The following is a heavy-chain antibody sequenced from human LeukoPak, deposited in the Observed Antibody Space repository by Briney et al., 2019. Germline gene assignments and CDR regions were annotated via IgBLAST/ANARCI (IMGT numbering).Heavy chain of an antibody. Sequence: AGGSLRLSCAASGFTFSSYSMTWVRQAPGKGLEWVSSISSRSSSYIYYADSVKGRFTISRDNAKNSLYLQMNSLRAEDTAVYYCARDQQQLGRGYYYYYYMDVWGKGTTVTVSS. CDR1: GFTFSSYS. CDR2: ISSRSSSYI. V-gene: IGHV3-21*01. J-gene: IGHJ6*03. D-gene: IGHD6-13*01. CDR3: ARDQQQLGRGYYYYYYMDV.